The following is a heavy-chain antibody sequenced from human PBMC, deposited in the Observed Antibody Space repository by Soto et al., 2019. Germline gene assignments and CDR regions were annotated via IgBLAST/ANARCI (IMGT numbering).Heavy chain of an antibody. J-gene: IGHJ5*02. CDR2: DYYSGSS. Sequence: LSLTCTVSGDSISDGASFWSWIRQPPGKGLEWIANDYYSGSSYYNPSLKRRHTISVDTTKNQFSLQLKSMTAAYTAVYYCAKLSCTSSTCYFPGWFDPWGQGTLVTVSS. CDR3: AKLSCTSSTCYFPGWFDP. V-gene: IGHV4-30-4*02. D-gene: IGHD2-2*01. CDR1: GDSISDGASF.